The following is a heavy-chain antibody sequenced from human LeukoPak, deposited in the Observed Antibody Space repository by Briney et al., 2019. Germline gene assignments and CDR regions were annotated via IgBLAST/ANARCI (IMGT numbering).Heavy chain of an antibody. V-gene: IGHV3-30*04. Sequence: GGSLRLSCAASGFTFSSYSIHWVRQAPGKGLEWVAVISYDGRNKYYADSVKGRFTISRDNSKNTLYLQMNSLRAEDTAVYYCARGFPRISPKVNNWFDPWGQGTLVTVSS. CDR1: GFTFSSYS. CDR3: ARGFPRISPKVNNWFDP. CDR2: ISYDGRNK. D-gene: IGHD2-21*01. J-gene: IGHJ5*02.